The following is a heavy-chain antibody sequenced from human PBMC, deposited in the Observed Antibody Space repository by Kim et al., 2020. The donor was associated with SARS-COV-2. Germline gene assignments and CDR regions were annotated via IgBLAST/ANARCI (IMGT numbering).Heavy chain of an antibody. Sequence: ASVKVSCKASGYTFTSYAMHWVRQAPEQRLEWMGWINAGNGNTKYSQKFQGRVTITRDTSASTAYMELSSLRSEDTAVYYCARSRRQQLAYYFDYWGQGTLVTVSS. D-gene: IGHD6-13*01. J-gene: IGHJ4*02. V-gene: IGHV1-3*01. CDR2: INAGNGNT. CDR1: GYTFTSYA. CDR3: ARSRRQQLAYYFDY.